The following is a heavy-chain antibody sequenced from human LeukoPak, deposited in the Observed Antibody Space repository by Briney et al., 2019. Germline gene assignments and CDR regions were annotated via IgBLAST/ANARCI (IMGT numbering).Heavy chain of an antibody. CDR3: SKVFAGDGSGAALDY. CDR1: RFSFYDFT. CDR2: ISWNSGTI. Sequence: PGGSLRVSPAHSRFSFYDFTLQLVRHAPGKGLESVSGISWNSGTIDYADSVKGRFTISRDNAKNSLYLQINSLRDEATAFYYCSKVFAGDGSGAALDYWGQGTLVTVSS. J-gene: IGHJ4*02. V-gene: IGHV3-9*01. D-gene: IGHD1-1*01.